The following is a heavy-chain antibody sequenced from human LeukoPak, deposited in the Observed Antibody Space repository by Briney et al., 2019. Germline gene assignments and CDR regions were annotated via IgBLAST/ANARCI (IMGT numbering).Heavy chain of an antibody. J-gene: IGHJ4*02. CDR3: ANLQGIICNVDY. D-gene: IGHD2/OR15-2a*01. CDR2: ISYDGSNK. V-gene: IGHV3-30*04. CDR1: GFTFSSNA. Sequence: PGGSLGLSCAASGFTFSSNAMHWVRQAPGKGREWVAVISYDGSNKYYADSVKGRFTISRDNSKNTLYLQMNSLRAEDTSVYYCANLQGIICNVDYWGQGTLVTVSS.